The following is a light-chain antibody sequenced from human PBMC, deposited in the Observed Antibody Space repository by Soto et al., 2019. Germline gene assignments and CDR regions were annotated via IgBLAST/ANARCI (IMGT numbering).Light chain of an antibody. V-gene: IGLV2-14*01. Sequence: QSALTQPASVSGSPGQSITISCTGTSSDIGGFYYVSWYQHHPGKDPKLMIYQVSNRPSGVSNRFSGSKSGNTASLTISGLQAEDEADYFCSSYSSRSTFYVFGAGTKLIVL. J-gene: IGLJ1*01. CDR3: SSYSSRSTFYV. CDR1: SSDIGGFYY. CDR2: QVS.